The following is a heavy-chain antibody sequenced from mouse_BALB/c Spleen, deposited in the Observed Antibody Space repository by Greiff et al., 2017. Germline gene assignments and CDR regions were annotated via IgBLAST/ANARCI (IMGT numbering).Heavy chain of an antibody. J-gene: IGHJ3*01. CDR3: AKGGIYYGNLAWFAY. CDR2: ISYSGST. CDR1: GYSITSDYA. V-gene: IGHV3-2*02. Sequence: DVQLQESGPGLVKPSQSLSLTCTVTGYSITSDYAWNWIRQFPGNKLEWMGYISYSGSTSYNPSLKSRISITRDTSKNQFFLQLNSVTTEDTATYYCAKGGIYYGNLAWFAYWGQGTLVTVTA. D-gene: IGHD2-1*01.